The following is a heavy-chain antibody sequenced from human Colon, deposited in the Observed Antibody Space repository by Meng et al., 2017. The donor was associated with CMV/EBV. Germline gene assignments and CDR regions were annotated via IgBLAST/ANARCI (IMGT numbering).Heavy chain of an antibody. CDR2: IRYDGSDK. J-gene: IGHJ4*02. D-gene: IGHD6-6*01. CDR1: GFTFSAYP. V-gene: IGHV3-30*02. Sequence: GGSLRLSCAASGFTFSAYPMHWVRQAPGKGLEWVAFIRYDGSDKYYVDSVKGRFTISRDNSKNTLYLQMNSLRAEDTAVYYCAKYSSSSLSFESWGQGTLVTVSS. CDR3: AKYSSSSLSFES.